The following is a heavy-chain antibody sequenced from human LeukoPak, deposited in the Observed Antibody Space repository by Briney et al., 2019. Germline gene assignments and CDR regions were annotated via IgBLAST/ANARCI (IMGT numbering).Heavy chain of an antibody. CDR2: INPNSGGT. Sequence: ASVKVSCKASGYTFTGYYMHWVRQAPGQGLEWMGRINPNSGGTNYAQKLQGRVTMTTDTSTSTAYMELRSLRSDDTAVYYCARERPAAMQSFDYWGQGTLVTVSS. V-gene: IGHV1-2*06. CDR3: ARERPAAMQSFDY. D-gene: IGHD2-2*01. CDR1: GYTFTGYY. J-gene: IGHJ4*02.